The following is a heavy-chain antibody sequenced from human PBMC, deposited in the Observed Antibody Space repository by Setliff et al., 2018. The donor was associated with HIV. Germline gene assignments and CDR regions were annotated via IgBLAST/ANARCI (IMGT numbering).Heavy chain of an antibody. CDR3: ARLGGICSGGSCTALAYTMDV. Sequence: GESLKISCKGSGYSFSSYWIGWVRQMPGKGLEWMGIIYPGDSDTRHSPSFQGQVTISADKSISTAYLQCSSLKASDTAMYYCARLGGICSGGSCTALAYTMDVWGQGTTVTVSS. D-gene: IGHD2-15*01. CDR2: IYPGDSDT. CDR1: GYSFSSYW. V-gene: IGHV5-51*01. J-gene: IGHJ6*02.